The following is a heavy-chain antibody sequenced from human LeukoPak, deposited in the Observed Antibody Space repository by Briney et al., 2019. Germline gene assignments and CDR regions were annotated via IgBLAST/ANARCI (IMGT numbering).Heavy chain of an antibody. CDR2: INPDGGTT. CDR3: ARGLGIDAYNYGSLAFDI. CDR1: GYTFTSYF. J-gene: IGHJ3*02. D-gene: IGHD5-24*01. V-gene: IGHV1-46*01. Sequence: ASVKVSCKASGYTFTSYFLNWVRQAPGQGPEWMGVINPDGGTTIYGQRFQGRLTLISDTSTSTVHMHLSSLTSEDTAVYYCARGLGIDAYNYGSLAFDIWGQGTLVTVSP.